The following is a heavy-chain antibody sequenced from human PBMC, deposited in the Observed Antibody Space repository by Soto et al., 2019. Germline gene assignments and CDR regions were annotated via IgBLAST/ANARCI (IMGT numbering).Heavy chain of an antibody. CDR3: ASLYSEGDY. D-gene: IGHD1-26*01. V-gene: IGHV3-11*01. J-gene: IGHJ4*02. CDR2: ISSSGSTI. Sequence: LILSCAASGFTFSDYYMSWIRQAPGKGLEWVSYISSSGSTIYYADSVKGRFTISRDNAKNSLYLQMNSLRAGDTAVYYCASLYSEGDYWGQGTLVTVSS. CDR1: GFTFSDYY.